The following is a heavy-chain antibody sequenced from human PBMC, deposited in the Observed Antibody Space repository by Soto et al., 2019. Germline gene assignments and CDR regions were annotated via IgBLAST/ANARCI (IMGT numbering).Heavy chain of an antibody. V-gene: IGHV3-30*18. CDR3: AKDLQSYGDYDYYCYGMDV. CDR2: ISYDGTNK. CDR1: GSTFSTYG. J-gene: IGHJ6*02. D-gene: IGHD4-17*01. Sequence: QVQLVESGGGEVQPGRSLTISCAASGSTFSTYGMHWVRQTPGKGVEWVAVISYDGTNKFYSDSVKGRFTISRDNFKNTLTLQMNSLRADDTAVYSCAKDLQSYGDYDYYCYGMDVWGLGTRVTVSS.